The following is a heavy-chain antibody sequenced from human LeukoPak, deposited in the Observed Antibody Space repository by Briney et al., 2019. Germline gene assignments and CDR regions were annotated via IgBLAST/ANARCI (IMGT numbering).Heavy chain of an antibody. CDR2: ISSSSSYI. J-gene: IGHJ4*02. Sequence: PGGSLRLSCAASGFTFSSYSMNWVRQAPGKGLEWVSSISSSSSYIYYADSVKGRFTISRDNAKNSLYLQMNSLRAEDTAVYYCARDLAPATFCGYERSGAPFDYWGQGTLVTVSS. CDR3: ARDLAPATFCGYERSGAPFDY. V-gene: IGHV3-21*01. CDR1: GFTFSSYS. D-gene: IGHD5-12*01.